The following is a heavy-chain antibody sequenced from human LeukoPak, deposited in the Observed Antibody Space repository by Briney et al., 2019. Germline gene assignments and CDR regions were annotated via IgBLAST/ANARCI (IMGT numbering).Heavy chain of an antibody. V-gene: IGHV1-2*02. D-gene: IGHD4-17*01. Sequence: GASVKVSCKASGFTFTAYHIHWVRQAPGQGLEWMGWINPNSGDTNYAQKFQGRVTMTRDTSIRTVYMELSRLRYDDTATYYCARFLTMVTTWGGFDPWGQGTLVTVSS. CDR2: INPNSGDT. CDR1: GFTFTAYH. J-gene: IGHJ5*02. CDR3: ARFLTMVTTWGGFDP.